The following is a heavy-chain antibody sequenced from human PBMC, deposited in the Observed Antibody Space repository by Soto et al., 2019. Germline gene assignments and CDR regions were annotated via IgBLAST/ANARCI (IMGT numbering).Heavy chain of an antibody. CDR1: GFSFRTYA. D-gene: IGHD4-4*01. V-gene: IGHV3-30-3*01. J-gene: IGHJ4*02. CDR3: AREDYKYDLGALDF. CDR2: VSYDGGTR. Sequence: QVQLVESGGGVVQPGRSLRLSCVASGFSFRTYAMQWVRQAPGKGLEWVAVVSYDGGTRFYADSVRGRFTISRDNSKSTLYLHIHSLTIEDTAVYYCAREDYKYDLGALDFWGRGALVAVSS.